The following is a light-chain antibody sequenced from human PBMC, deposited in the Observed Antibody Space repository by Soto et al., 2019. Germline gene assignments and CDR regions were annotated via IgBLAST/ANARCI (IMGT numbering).Light chain of an antibody. Sequence: AIRMTQSPSSFSASTGDRVTITCRASQGISSYLAWYQQKPGKAPKLLIYDASSLESGVPSRFSGRGSGTEFTLTISSLQPDDFATYYCQQYNSYWTFGQGTKVDI. V-gene: IGKV1-8*01. CDR3: QQYNSYWT. J-gene: IGKJ1*01. CDR1: QGISSY. CDR2: DAS.